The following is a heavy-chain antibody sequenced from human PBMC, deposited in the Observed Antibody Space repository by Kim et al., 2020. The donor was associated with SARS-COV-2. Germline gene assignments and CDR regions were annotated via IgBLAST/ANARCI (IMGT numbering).Heavy chain of an antibody. D-gene: IGHD2-15*01. CDR3: ATDRYVAATEGFYYLNYGMDV. CDR1: GFTFSDYY. CDR2: ISGSGNSI. V-gene: IGHV3-11*01. Sequence: GGSLRLSCGASGFTFSDYYMSWIRQAPGKGLEWVSYISGSGNSIYYADSVKGRFTISRDNANNSLFLQMNSLRADDTAVYYCATDRYVAATEGFYYLNYGMDVWGQGTTVTISS. J-gene: IGHJ6*02.